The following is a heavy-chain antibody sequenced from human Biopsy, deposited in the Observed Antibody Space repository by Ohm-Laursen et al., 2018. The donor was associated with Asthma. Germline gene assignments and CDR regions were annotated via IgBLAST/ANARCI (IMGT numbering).Heavy chain of an antibody. CDR1: GFTVSRFH. Sequence: SLRLSCTASGFTVSRFHMFWVRQAPGKGLEWVAAIYSGGSSHTAASVRGRFTISRDFSKNTLHLQMHSVRIEDTAVYYCAREGSSGRSHYYFDYWGQGTLVTVSS. CDR3: AREGSSGRSHYYFDY. CDR2: IYSGGSS. V-gene: IGHV3-53*01. D-gene: IGHD3-22*01. J-gene: IGHJ4*02.